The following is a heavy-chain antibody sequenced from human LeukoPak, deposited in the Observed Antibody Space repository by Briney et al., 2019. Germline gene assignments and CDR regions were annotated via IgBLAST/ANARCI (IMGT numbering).Heavy chain of an antibody. CDR2: IYYSGST. Sequence: PSETLSLTCTVSGGSVSSVIYYWSWIRQPPGKGLEWIVYIYYSGSTNYNPSLKSRVTISVDTSKNQFSLKLSSVTAADTAVYYCATDYYGSGSRFDPWGQGTLVTVSS. CDR1: GGSVSSVIYY. J-gene: IGHJ5*02. V-gene: IGHV4-61*01. CDR3: ATDYYGSGSRFDP. D-gene: IGHD3-10*01.